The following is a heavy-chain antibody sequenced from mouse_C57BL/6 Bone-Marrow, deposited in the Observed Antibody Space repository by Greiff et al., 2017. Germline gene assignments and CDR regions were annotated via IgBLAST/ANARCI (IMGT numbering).Heavy chain of an antibody. Sequence: EVKLVESGGDLVKPGGSLKLSCAASGFTFSSYGMSWVRQTPDKRLEWVATLSSGGSYTSYPASVKGRFTISRDNAKNTLYLQMSSLKSEDIAMYYCARHGYYGNYHTPGTEGDWGQGTTLTVSS. CDR2: LSSGGSYT. D-gene: IGHD2-1*01. CDR1: GFTFSSYG. J-gene: IGHJ2*01. CDR3: ARHGYYGNYHTPGTEGD. V-gene: IGHV5-6*02.